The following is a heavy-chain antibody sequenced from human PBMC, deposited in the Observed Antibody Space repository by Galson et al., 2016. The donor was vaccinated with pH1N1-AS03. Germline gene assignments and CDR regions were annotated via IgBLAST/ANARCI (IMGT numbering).Heavy chain of an antibody. CDR3: ARSYGGTALDI. CDR1: GFNLSDYY. D-gene: IGHD4-23*01. CDR2: IRSSGTTI. Sequence: SLRLSCAASGFNLSDYYMTWIRQAPGKGLEWVSYIRSSGTTIFYADSVEGRFTISRDNAKNSLFLQMNSLRAEDTAVYYCARSYGGTALDIWSQGTMVTASS. J-gene: IGHJ3*02. V-gene: IGHV3-11*01.